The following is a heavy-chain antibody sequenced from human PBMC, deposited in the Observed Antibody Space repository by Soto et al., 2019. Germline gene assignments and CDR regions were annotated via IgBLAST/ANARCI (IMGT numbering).Heavy chain of an antibody. V-gene: IGHV1-69*13. CDR2: IIPIFGTA. J-gene: IGHJ6*02. CDR3: ARAGGVYYYDSSGCRRNYYGMDV. Sequence: GASVKVSCKASGGTFSSYAISWVRQAPGQGLEWMGGIIPIFGTANYAQKFQGRVTITADESTSTAYMELSSLRSEDTAVYYCARAGGVYYYDSSGCRRNYYGMDVWGQGTTVTVSS. CDR1: GGTFSSYA. D-gene: IGHD3-22*01.